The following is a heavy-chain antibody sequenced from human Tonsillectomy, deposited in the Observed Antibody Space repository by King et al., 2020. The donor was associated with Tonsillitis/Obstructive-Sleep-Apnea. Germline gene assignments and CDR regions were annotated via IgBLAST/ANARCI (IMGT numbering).Heavy chain of an antibody. V-gene: IGHV5-51*01. J-gene: IGHJ3*02. CDR2: IYPGDSDT. Sequence: VQLVESGAEVKKPGESLNISCKGSGYSFTSYWIGWVRQMPGKGLEWMGIIYPGDSDTRYSPSFQGQVTISADKSISTAYLQWSSLKASDTAMYYCASHEDTSGYYGAFDIWGQGTMVTVSS. CDR1: GYSFTSYW. CDR3: ASHEDTSGYYGAFDI. D-gene: IGHD3-22*01.